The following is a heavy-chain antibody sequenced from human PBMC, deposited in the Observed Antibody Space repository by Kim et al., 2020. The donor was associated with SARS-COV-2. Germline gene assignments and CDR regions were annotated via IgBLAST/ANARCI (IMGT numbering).Heavy chain of an antibody. Sequence: GGSLRLSCAASGFTFSSYDMHWVRQATGKGLEWVSAIGTAGDTYYPGSVKGRFTISRENAKNSLYLQMNSLRAGDTAVYYCARVGPYGSGRGPDGAFDIWGQGTMVTVSS. V-gene: IGHV3-13*01. CDR3: ARVGPYGSGRGPDGAFDI. J-gene: IGHJ3*02. CDR1: GFTFSSYD. CDR2: IGTAGDT. D-gene: IGHD3-10*01.